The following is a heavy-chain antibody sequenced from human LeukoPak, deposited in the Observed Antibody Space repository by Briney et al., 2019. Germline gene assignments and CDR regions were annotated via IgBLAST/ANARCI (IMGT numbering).Heavy chain of an antibody. D-gene: IGHD5-18*01. Sequence: GGSLTLSCAASGFTFSYHWMTWVRQAPGKGPEWVANIKNDGAVKNYVDSVKGRFTISRDNAKNSLYLQMNSLRAEDTAVYYCAKDSYSKGDFWGQGVLVTVSS. J-gene: IGHJ4*02. V-gene: IGHV3-7*01. CDR1: GFTFSYHW. CDR2: IKNDGAVK. CDR3: AKDSYSKGDF.